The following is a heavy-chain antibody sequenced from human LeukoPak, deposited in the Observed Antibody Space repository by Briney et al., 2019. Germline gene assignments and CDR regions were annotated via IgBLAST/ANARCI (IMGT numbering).Heavy chain of an antibody. V-gene: IGHV1-18*01. CDR3: AKSSLAVAGSVFDY. Sequence: WASLKLSCEASGYTFTSYGMSWVRQAPGQGLGWMGWISTYNGNTHYAQKLQGRVTMTTDTSTSTAYMELGSLGSDDTAVYYCAKSSLAVAGSVFDYWGQGTLVTVSS. CDR1: GYTFTSYG. CDR2: ISTYNGNT. J-gene: IGHJ4*02. D-gene: IGHD6-19*01.